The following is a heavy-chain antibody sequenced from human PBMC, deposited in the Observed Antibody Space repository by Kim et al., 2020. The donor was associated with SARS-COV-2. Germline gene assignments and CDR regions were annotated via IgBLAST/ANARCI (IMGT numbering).Heavy chain of an antibody. D-gene: IGHD3-10*01. V-gene: IGHV4-31*01. CDR3: ARDHGLRQDPEGYFYYGMVG. CDR2: VYDNGST. CDR1: GGSVSNNNFF. Sequence: SETLSLTCTVSGGSVSNNNFFWAWLRHHPWKGLEWFGLVYDNGSTYYSPTLKCPVSISLDTSKDQFSLQPRSVTAADTAVYYCARDHGLRQDPEGYFYYGMVGCGQGTPLTVS. J-gene: IGHJ6*02.